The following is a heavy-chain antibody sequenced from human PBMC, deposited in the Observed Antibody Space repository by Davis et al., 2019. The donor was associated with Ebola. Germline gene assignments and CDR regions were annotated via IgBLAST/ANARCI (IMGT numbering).Heavy chain of an antibody. CDR3: AKDTSNIWFDI. D-gene: IGHD1-26*01. Sequence: GESLKISCAASGFTFSNYGMHWVRQAPGKGLEWVAFIRYDGSNKYFADSVKGRFTISRDNSKNTLYLQMNGLRVEDTAIYYCAKDTSNIWFDIWGQGTVVTVSS. J-gene: IGHJ3*02. CDR2: IRYDGSNK. V-gene: IGHV3-30*02. CDR1: GFTFSNYG.